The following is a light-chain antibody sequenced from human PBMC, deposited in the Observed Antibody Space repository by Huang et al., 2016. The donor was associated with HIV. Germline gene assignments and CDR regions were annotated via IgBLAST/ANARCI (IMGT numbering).Light chain of an antibody. CDR3: MQGLQAPPT. Sequence: EIVMTQSPLSLPVTPGQPASISCKSSQNLLYSDGPNLLDWYLQKPGQFPQLVVFLGSNRAPGVSDRFSGSGSGTDFTLEISRVEAEDVGVYYCMQGLQAPPTFGQGTKLEI. V-gene: IGKV2-28*01. CDR1: QNLLYSDGPNL. CDR2: LGS. J-gene: IGKJ2*01.